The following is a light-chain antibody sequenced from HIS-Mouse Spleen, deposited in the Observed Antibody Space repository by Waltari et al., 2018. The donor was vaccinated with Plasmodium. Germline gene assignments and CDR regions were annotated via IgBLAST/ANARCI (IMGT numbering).Light chain of an antibody. CDR1: SGINVGTYR. J-gene: IGLJ3*02. CDR3: MIWHSSAWV. CDR2: YKSDSDK. Sequence: QAVLTQPSSLSASPGASASLTCTLRSGINVGTYRIYCSQQKPGSPPQYPLRYKSDSDKQQGSGVPSRFSGSKDASANAGILLISGLQSEDEADYYCMIWHSSAWVFGGGTKLTVL. V-gene: IGLV5-45*03.